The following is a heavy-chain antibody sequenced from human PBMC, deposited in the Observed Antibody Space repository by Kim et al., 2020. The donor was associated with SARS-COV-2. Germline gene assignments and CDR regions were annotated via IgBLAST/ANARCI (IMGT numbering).Heavy chain of an antibody. CDR3: ASDSSGSETSPKRGEY. CDR2: ISSTSSTI. Sequence: GGSLRLSCAASGFIFSSYSMNWVRQVPGKGLECISYISSTSSTIYYADSVNGRFTISRDNAKKTLYLQMDSLRDEDTAVYYCASDSSGSETSPKRGEYSGQTTPVTVSS. J-gene: IGHJ4*02. CDR1: GFIFSSYS. V-gene: IGHV3-48*02. D-gene: IGHD5-12*01.